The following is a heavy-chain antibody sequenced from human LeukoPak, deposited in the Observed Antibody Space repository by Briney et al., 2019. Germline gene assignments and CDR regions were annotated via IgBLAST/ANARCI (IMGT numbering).Heavy chain of an antibody. CDR2: ISSSSSYI. D-gene: IGHD6-19*01. Sequence: GGSLRLSCAASGFTFSSYRMNWVRQAPGKGLEWVSSISSSSSYIYYADSVKGRFTISRDNAKNSLYLQMNSLRAEDTAVYYCARVGTSSSGWQFDYWDQGTLVTVSS. CDR3: ARVGTSSSGWQFDY. J-gene: IGHJ4*02. CDR1: GFTFSSYR. V-gene: IGHV3-21*01.